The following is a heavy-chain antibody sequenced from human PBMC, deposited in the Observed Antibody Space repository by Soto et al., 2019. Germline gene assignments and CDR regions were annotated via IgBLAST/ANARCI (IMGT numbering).Heavy chain of an antibody. V-gene: IGHV4-34*01. CDR3: ARKLEASVRHVEWFSYKWFDP. CDR1: GDSLSGYA. J-gene: IGHJ5*02. CDR2: ITFRGVT. Sequence: SETLSLTCEVHGDSLSGYAWSWIRQPPGKGLEWIGEITFRGVTNYHPSLKSRVSMSVDTSKNRISLNVSSVTAADTALYFCARKLEASVRHVEWFSYKWFDPWGPGTLVTVS. D-gene: IGHD3-9*01.